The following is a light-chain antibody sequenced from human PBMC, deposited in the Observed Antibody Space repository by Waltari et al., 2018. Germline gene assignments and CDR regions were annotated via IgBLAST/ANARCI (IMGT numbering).Light chain of an antibody. CDR3: SSYTSSSYVI. CDR2: EVS. CDR1: SSDVGAYNL. J-gene: IGLJ2*01. Sequence: QSALAQPASVSGSPGQSITISCSGTSSDVGAYNLVSWYPHHPGKAPKLTIFEVSARPSGISHRFSGSKSGNTASLTISGLQAEDEADYYCSSYTSSSYVIFGGGTKLTVL. V-gene: IGLV2-14*02.